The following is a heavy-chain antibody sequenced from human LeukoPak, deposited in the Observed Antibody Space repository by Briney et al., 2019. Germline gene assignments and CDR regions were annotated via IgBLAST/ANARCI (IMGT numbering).Heavy chain of an antibody. CDR3: ASRASGSGIDY. CDR2: MNPNSGNT. Sequence: ASVKVSCKASGYTFTSYDINWVRQAPGQGLEWMGWMNPNSGNTSYAQKFQGRVTITRNTSISTAYMELSSLRSEDTAVYYCASRASGSGIDYWGQGTLVTVSS. V-gene: IGHV1-8*03. D-gene: IGHD3-10*01. CDR1: GYTFTSYD. J-gene: IGHJ4*02.